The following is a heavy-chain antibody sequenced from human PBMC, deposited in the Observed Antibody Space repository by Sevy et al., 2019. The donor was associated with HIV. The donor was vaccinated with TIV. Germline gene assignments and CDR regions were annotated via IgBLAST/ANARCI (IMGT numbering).Heavy chain of an antibody. CDR1: GYTLTELS. Sequence: ASVKVSYKVSGYTLTELSMHWVRQAPGKGLEWMGGFDPEDGETIYAQKFQGRVTMTEDTSTDTAYMELSSLRSEDTAVYYCATVLGYSPYYFDYWGQGTLVTVSS. J-gene: IGHJ4*02. D-gene: IGHD3-22*01. CDR3: ATVLGYSPYYFDY. CDR2: FDPEDGET. V-gene: IGHV1-24*01.